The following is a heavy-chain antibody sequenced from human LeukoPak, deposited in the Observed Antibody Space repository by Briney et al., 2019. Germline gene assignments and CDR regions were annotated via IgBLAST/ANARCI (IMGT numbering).Heavy chain of an antibody. Sequence: SGTLSLTCTVSGGSISSGGYYWSWIRQHPGKGLEWIGYIYYSGSTYYNPSLKSRVTISVDTSKNQFSLKLSSVTAADTAVYYCARRSIAPSSSYYFDYWGQGTLVTVSS. D-gene: IGHD6-6*01. CDR3: ARRSIAPSSSYYFDY. CDR1: GGSISSGGYY. J-gene: IGHJ4*02. CDR2: IYYSGST. V-gene: IGHV4-31*03.